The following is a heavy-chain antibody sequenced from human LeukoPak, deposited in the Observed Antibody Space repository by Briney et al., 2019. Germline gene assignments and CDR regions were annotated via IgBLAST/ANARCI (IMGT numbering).Heavy chain of an antibody. J-gene: IGHJ4*02. CDR1: GFTFSSYW. Sequence: GGSLRLSCAASGFTFSSYWMSWVRQAPGKGLEWVANIKQDGSEKYYVDSVKGRFTISRDNAKNSLYLQMNSLRAEDTAVYYCARDSSSWYGAAPYYFDYWGQGTLVSVSS. CDR3: ARDSSSWYGAAPYYFDY. CDR2: IKQDGSEK. V-gene: IGHV3-7*01. D-gene: IGHD6-13*01.